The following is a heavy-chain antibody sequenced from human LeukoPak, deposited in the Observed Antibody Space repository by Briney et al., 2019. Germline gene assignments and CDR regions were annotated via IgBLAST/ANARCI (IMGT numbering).Heavy chain of an antibody. J-gene: IGHJ4*02. CDR2: INPNSGGT. CDR3: AREEWYGDYYFDY. V-gene: IGHV1-2*02. D-gene: IGHD4-17*01. Sequence: ASVKVSCTASGYTFTGYYMHWVRQAPGQGLEWMGWINPNSGGTNYAQKFQGRVTMTRDTSISTAYMELSRLRSDDTAVYYCAREEWYGDYYFDYWGQGTLVTVSS. CDR1: GYTFTGYY.